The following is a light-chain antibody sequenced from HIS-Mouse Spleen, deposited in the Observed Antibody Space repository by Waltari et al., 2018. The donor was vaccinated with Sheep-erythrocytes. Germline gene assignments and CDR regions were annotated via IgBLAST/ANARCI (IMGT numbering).Light chain of an antibody. CDR1: SSDVGGYTY. CDR3: SSYAGSNNWV. Sequence: QSALTQPPSASGSPGQSVTISCTGPSSDVGGYTYVSWSQQHPGKAPKPMIYEVSQRPSGVPDRFSGSKSGNTASLTVSGLQAEDEADYYCSSYAGSNNWVFGGGTKLTVL. J-gene: IGLJ3*02. V-gene: IGLV2-8*01. CDR2: EVS.